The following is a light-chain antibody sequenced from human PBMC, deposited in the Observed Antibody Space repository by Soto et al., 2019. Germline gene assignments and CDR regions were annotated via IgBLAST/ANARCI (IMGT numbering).Light chain of an antibody. CDR1: QSVLYSSNNKNY. CDR2: WAS. Sequence: DIVMPQSPDSLAVSLGERATINCKSSQSVLYSSNNKNYLAWYQQKPGQPPKLLIYWASTRESGVPDRFSGSGSGTDFTLTISSLQAEDVAVYYCQQYYTTIAHTLGGGAKVDIK. CDR3: QQYYTTIAHT. J-gene: IGKJ4*01. V-gene: IGKV4-1*01.